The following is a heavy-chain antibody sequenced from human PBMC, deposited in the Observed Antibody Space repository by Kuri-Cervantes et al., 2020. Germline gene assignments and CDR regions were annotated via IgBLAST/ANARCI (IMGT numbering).Heavy chain of an antibody. D-gene: IGHD2-21*02. V-gene: IGHV3-15*01. CDR3: TADHIVVVTAVRYFDY. CDR1: GFTFSNAW. J-gene: IGHJ4*02. CDR2: IKSKTDGGTT. Sequence: GESLKISCAASGFTFSNAWMSWVRQAPGKGLEWVGRIKSKTDGGTTDYAAPVKGRFTISRDDSKNTLYLQMNSLKTEDTAVYYCTADHIVVVTAVRYFDYWGQGTLVTVPS.